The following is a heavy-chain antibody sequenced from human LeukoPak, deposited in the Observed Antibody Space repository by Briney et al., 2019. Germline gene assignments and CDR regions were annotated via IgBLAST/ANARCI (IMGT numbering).Heavy chain of an antibody. J-gene: IGHJ3*02. CDR1: GFTFDDYA. V-gene: IGHV3-9*01. CDR2: ISWNSGSI. Sequence: PGGSLRLSCAASGFTFDDYAMHWVRQAPGKGLEWVSGISWNSGSIGYADSVKGRFTISRDNAKNSLYLQMNSLRAEDTALYYCAKAVNYYDSSGLGVAFDIWGQGTMVTVSS. D-gene: IGHD3-22*01. CDR3: AKAVNYYDSSGLGVAFDI.